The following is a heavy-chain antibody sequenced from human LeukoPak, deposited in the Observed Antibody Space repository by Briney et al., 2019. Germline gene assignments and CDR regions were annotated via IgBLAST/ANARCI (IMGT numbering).Heavy chain of an antibody. V-gene: IGHV5-51*01. J-gene: IGHJ6*03. D-gene: IGHD5/OR15-5a*01. Sequence: GESLKISCKGSGYSFTSYWIGWVRQMPGKGLEWMGIIYPGDSDTRYSPSFQGQVTISADKSISTAYLQWSSLKASDTAMYYCARHGSRLRYYYYYMDVWGKGTTVTASS. CDR3: ARHGSRLRYYYYYMDV. CDR2: IYPGDSDT. CDR1: GYSFTSYW.